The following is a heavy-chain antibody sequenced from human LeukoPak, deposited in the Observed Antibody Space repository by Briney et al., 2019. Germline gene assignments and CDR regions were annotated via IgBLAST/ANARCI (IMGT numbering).Heavy chain of an antibody. D-gene: IGHD4-17*01. V-gene: IGHV3-23*01. Sequence: GGSLRLSCAASGFTFSSYAMSWVRQAPGKGLEWVSAISGSGGSTYYADSVKGRFTISRDNSKNTLYLQMNSLRAEDTAVYDCAKGFDYAVWYYFDYWGQGTLVTVSS. J-gene: IGHJ4*02. CDR1: GFTFSSYA. CDR2: ISGSGGST. CDR3: AKGFDYAVWYYFDY.